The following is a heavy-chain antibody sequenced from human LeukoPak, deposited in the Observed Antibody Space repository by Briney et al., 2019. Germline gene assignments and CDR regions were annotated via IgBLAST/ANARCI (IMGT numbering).Heavy chain of an antibody. Sequence: PSETLSLTCTVSGGSISSNSYFWGWIRQPPGKGLEWIGNIYYSGSTYYNPSLKSRVTISVDTSKNQFSLKLTSVTAAGTAVFYCARIVVVTAILAWGQGTLVTVSS. CDR1: GGSISSNSYF. V-gene: IGHV4-39*01. CDR3: ARIVVVTAILA. D-gene: IGHD2-21*02. CDR2: IYYSGST. J-gene: IGHJ5*02.